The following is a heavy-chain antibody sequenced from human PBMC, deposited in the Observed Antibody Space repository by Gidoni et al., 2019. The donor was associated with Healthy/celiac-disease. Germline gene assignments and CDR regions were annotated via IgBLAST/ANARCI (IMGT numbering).Heavy chain of an antibody. CDR1: GGSISSYY. CDR2: IYYSGST. J-gene: IGHJ4*02. V-gene: IGHV4-59*01. D-gene: IGHD5-18*01. CDR3: ASGSYGYDFDY. Sequence: QVQLQESGPGLVKPSETLSLTCTVSGGSISSYYWCWIRQPPGKGLEWIGYIYYSGSTNYNPSLNSRVTISVDTSKNQFSLKLSSVTAADTAVYYCASGSYGYDFDYWGQGTLVTVSS.